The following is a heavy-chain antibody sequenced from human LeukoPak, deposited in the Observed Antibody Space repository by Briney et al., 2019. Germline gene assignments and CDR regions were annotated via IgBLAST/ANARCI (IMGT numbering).Heavy chain of an antibody. V-gene: IGHV3-48*04. CDR1: GFTFSSYS. CDR2: ISSSSSTI. D-gene: IGHD2-2*01. CDR3: ARIASDYYYYGMDV. J-gene: IGHJ6*02. Sequence: GGSLRLSCAASGFTFSSYSMKLVRQAPGKGLEGGSYISSSSSTIYYADSVKGRFTISRDNAKTSLYLQMNSLRAEDTAVYYCARIASDYYYYGMDVWGQGTTVTVSS.